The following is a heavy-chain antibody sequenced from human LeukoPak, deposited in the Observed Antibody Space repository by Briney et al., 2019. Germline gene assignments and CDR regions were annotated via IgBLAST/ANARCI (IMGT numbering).Heavy chain of an antibody. D-gene: IGHD2-2*01. CDR1: GYTFTSYC. J-gene: IGHJ4*02. Sequence: ASVKVSCKASGYTFTSYCMHWVRQASVQVLEWMGIINPSGGSTSYAQKFQGRVTMTRDTSTSTVYMELSSLRSEDTAVYYCARGPAGYAQVPDYWGQGTLVTVSS. CDR3: ARGPAGYAQVPDY. CDR2: INPSGGST. V-gene: IGHV1-46*01.